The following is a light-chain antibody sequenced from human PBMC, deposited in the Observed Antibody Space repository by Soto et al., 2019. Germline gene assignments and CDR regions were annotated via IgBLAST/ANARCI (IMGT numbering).Light chain of an antibody. V-gene: IGKV3-20*01. CDR3: QQYDNSPWT. CDR1: QSVSSSF. Sequence: EIVLTQSPGTLSLSPGERATLSCRASQSVSSSFLAWYQQKPGQAPRLLIYGASSRATAIPDRFSGSGSGTDFTLTISRLEPEDFALYYCQQYDNSPWTFGQGTKVEIK. CDR2: GAS. J-gene: IGKJ1*01.